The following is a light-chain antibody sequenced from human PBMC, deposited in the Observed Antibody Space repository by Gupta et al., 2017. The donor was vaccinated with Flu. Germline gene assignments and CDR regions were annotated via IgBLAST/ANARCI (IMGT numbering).Light chain of an antibody. Sequence: QSVLTQPPSVSGAPGQRVTISCTGSSSNIGAGYDVHWYQKLPGAAPKLLIYVNTNRPSGVPDRFSGSKSGTSASLAITGLEAEDEGEYYCQSYYSGLSGYWVFGGGTKLTVL. CDR2: VNT. CDR3: QSYYSGLSGYWV. V-gene: IGLV1-40*01. CDR1: SSNIGAGYD. J-gene: IGLJ3*02.